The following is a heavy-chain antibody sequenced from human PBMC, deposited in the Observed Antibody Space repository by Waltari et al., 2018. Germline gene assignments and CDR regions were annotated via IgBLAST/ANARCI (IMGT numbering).Heavy chain of an antibody. CDR2: SHYSGST. J-gene: IGHJ6*03. Sequence: QVQLQESGPGLVKPSETLSLTCTVSGGSISSYYWSWIRQPPGKGLEWTGYSHYSGSTIYNPTLKSRVTISVDTSKNQFSLKLSSVTAADTAVYYCARGASWYYYYYMDVWGKGTTVTVSS. V-gene: IGHV4-59*01. CDR3: ARGASWYYYYYMDV. D-gene: IGHD2-2*01. CDR1: GGSISSYY.